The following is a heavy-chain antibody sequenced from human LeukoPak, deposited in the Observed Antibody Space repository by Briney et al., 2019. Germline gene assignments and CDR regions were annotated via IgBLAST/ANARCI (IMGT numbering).Heavy chain of an antibody. Sequence: GGSLRLSCAASGFTFSRYAMHWVRQAPGKGLEWVSGISGSGGSTYYADSVKGRFTISRDNSKNTLYLQMNSLRAEDTAVYYCAKDRYGADYWGQGTLVTVSS. CDR3: AKDRYGADY. V-gene: IGHV3-23*01. CDR2: ISGSGGST. D-gene: IGHD4/OR15-4a*01. CDR1: GFTFSRYA. J-gene: IGHJ4*02.